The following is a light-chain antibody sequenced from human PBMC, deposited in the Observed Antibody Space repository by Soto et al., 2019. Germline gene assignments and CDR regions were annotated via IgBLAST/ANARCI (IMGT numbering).Light chain of an antibody. Sequence: QSALAQPASVSGSPGQSITISCTGTSSFVGSFSLVSWYQQHPGKAPKVMISEGHRRPSGVPDRFSGSTSGNSASLTISGLQADDEADYYCCLYIGASTYVFGTGTKLTVL. J-gene: IGLJ1*01. CDR2: EGH. CDR3: CLYIGASTYV. CDR1: SSFVGSFSL. V-gene: IGLV2-23*01.